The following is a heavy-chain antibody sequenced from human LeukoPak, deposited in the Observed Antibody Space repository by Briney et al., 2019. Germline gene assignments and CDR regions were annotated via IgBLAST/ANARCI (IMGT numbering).Heavy chain of an antibody. V-gene: IGHV3-20*04. D-gene: IGHD5-18*01. CDR1: GFTLSSYS. CDR3: ARDRSYGSFDY. J-gene: IGHJ4*02. Sequence: PGGSLRLSCAASGFTLSSYSMNWVRQAPGKGLEWVSGINWNGGTTGYVDSVKGRFTISRDNAKNSLYLQMNSLRAEDTALYYCARDRSYGSFDYWGQGILVTVSS. CDR2: INWNGGTT.